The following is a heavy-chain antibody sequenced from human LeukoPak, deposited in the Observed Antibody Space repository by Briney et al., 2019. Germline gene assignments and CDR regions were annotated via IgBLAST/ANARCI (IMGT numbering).Heavy chain of an antibody. CDR2: ISGSGGST. D-gene: IGHD3-22*01. Sequence: AGGSLRLSCAASGFTFSSYAMSWVRQAPGKGLEWVSDISGSGGSTYYADSVKGRFTISRDNSKNTLYLQMNSLRAEDTAVYYCAPERDYYDRSGVSYYFDYWGQGTLVTVSS. CDR3: APERDYYDRSGVSYYFDY. CDR1: GFTFSSYA. J-gene: IGHJ4*02. V-gene: IGHV3-23*01.